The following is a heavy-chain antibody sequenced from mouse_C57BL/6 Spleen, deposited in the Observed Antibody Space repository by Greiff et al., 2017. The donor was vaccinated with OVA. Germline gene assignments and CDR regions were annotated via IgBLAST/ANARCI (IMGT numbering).Heavy chain of an antibody. CDR3: AGGNYYFDY. Sequence: VQGVESGPELVKPGASVKISCKASGYAFSSSWMNWVKQRPGKGLEWIGRIYPGDGDTNYNGKFKGKATLTADKSSSTAYMQLSSLTSEDSAVYFCAGGNYYFDYWGQGTTLTVSS. CDR1: GYAFSSSW. J-gene: IGHJ2*01. CDR2: IYPGDGDT. D-gene: IGHD2-1*01. V-gene: IGHV1-82*01.